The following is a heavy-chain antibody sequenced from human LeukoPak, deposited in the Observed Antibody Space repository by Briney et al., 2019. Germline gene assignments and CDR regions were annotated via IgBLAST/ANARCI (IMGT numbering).Heavy chain of an antibody. J-gene: IGHJ6*03. CDR2: IYYSGST. D-gene: IGHD3-22*01. Sequence: SETLSLTCTVSGGSISSYYWSWIRQPPGKGLEWIGYIYYSGSTNYNPSLKSRVTISVDTSKNQFSLKLSSVTAADTAVYYCARHADSSGYYYYYYYMDVWGKGTTVTVSS. V-gene: IGHV4-59*01. CDR1: GGSISSYY. CDR3: ARHADSSGYYYYYYYMDV.